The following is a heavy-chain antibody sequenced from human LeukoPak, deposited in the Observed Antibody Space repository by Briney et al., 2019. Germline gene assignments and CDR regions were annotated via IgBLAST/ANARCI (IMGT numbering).Heavy chain of an antibody. Sequence: SETLSLTCAVYGGSFSGYYWSWIRQPPGKGLEWIGEISHSGSTNYNPSLKSRVTISVDTSKNQFSLKLSSVTAADTAVYYCARRTRGAARLDYWGQGTLVTVSS. V-gene: IGHV4-34*01. CDR1: GGSFSGYY. CDR2: ISHSGST. CDR3: ARRTRGAARLDY. J-gene: IGHJ4*02. D-gene: IGHD6-6*01.